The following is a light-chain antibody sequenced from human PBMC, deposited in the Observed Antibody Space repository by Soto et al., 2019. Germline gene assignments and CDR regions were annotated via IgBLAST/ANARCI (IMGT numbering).Light chain of an antibody. Sequence: QSVLTQPPSVYGASRQRVTLSCTGSSSNIGAGYDVHWYQQLPGTAPKHLIYGNNNRPSGVPDRFSGSKSGTSASLAITGLQAEDEADYYCQSYDRSLSGFYVFGTGTKLTVL. CDR3: QSYDRSLSGFYV. CDR2: GNN. CDR1: SSNIGAGYD. J-gene: IGLJ1*01. V-gene: IGLV1-40*01.